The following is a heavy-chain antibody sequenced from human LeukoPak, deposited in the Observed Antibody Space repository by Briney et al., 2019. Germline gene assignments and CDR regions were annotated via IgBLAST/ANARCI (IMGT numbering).Heavy chain of an antibody. J-gene: IGHJ4*02. Sequence: PSETLSLTCTVSGGSVSSYYWSWIRQPPGKGLEWIGYIYYSGSTNYNPSLKSRVTISVDTSKNQFSLKLSSVTAADTAVYYCARDHPYGSGSYYNGYFDYWGQGTLVTVSS. CDR1: GGSVSSYY. D-gene: IGHD3-10*01. V-gene: IGHV4-59*02. CDR2: IYYSGST. CDR3: ARDHPYGSGSYYNGYFDY.